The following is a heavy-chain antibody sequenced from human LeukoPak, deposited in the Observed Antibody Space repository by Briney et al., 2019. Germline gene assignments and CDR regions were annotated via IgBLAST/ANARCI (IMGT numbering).Heavy chain of an antibody. CDR1: GFNFASYA. Sequence: GGSLRLSCAASGFNFASYAMTWVRQAPGEGLEWVSSISGASIIPHFADSVKGRFTISRDNSKGTLYLQMTSLRAEDTAVYYCAKARDFCSGGSCYLVPMDVWGQGSTVTVSS. J-gene: IGHJ6*02. V-gene: IGHV3-23*01. CDR3: AKARDFCSGGSCYLVPMDV. D-gene: IGHD2-15*01. CDR2: ISGASIIP.